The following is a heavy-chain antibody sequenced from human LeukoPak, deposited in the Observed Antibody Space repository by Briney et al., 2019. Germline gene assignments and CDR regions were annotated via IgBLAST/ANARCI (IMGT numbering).Heavy chain of an antibody. J-gene: IGHJ4*02. Sequence: SETLSLTCTVSGGSICSSSDYWSWIRQSAGKGLEWIGRIYASGSTNYNPSLKSRVTISVDTSKNQFSLKLSSVTAADTAVYYCARVAACATSQYYYDSSGYCHFDYWGQGTLVTVSS. CDR2: IYASGST. CDR1: GGSICSSSDY. D-gene: IGHD3-22*01. V-gene: IGHV4-61*02. CDR3: ARVAACATSQYYYDSSGYCHFDY.